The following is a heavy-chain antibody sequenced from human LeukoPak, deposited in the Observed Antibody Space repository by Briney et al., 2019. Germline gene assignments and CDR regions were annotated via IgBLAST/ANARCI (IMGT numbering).Heavy chain of an antibody. D-gene: IGHD3-16*01. CDR2: ISAYNGNT. V-gene: IGHV1-18*01. J-gene: IGHJ6*03. CDR1: GYPFIGYG. CDR3: ARGGGGAYYMDV. Sequence: ASVTVSCKASGYPFIGYGISWVRQAPGQGLEWMGWISAYNGNTKYEQKFQGRVTITTDTSTSTAYMELRRRRSDDTAVYYCARGGGGAYYMDVWGKGTTVTISS.